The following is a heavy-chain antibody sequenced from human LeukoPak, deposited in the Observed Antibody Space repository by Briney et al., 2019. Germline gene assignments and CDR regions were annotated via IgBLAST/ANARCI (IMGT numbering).Heavy chain of an antibody. CDR1: GGTFSSYA. Sequence: ASVKVSCKASGGTFSSYAISWVRQAPGQGLEWMGGIIPIFGTANYAQKFQGRVTITADESTSTAYMELSSLRSEDTAVYYCARARRVPFTRKEQNAFDIWGQGTMVTVSS. CDR3: ARARRVPFTRKEQNAFDI. CDR2: IIPIFGTA. V-gene: IGHV1-69*13. D-gene: IGHD3-10*01. J-gene: IGHJ3*02.